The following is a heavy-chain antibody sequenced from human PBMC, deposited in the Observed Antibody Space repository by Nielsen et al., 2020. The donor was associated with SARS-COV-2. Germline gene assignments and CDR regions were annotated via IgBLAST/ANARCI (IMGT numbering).Heavy chain of an antibody. D-gene: IGHD6-6*01. J-gene: IGHJ4*02. CDR3: AKDIKGRIYSAPDY. V-gene: IGHV3-30*18. Sequence: GESLKISCAASGLTFSSHGMHWVRQAPGKGLEWLAVISDDGSNKYYADSVKGRFTISRDNSENTLYLQMNGLRADDTALYYCAKDIKGRIYSAPDYWGQGTLVTVSS. CDR2: ISDDGSNK. CDR1: GLTFSSHG.